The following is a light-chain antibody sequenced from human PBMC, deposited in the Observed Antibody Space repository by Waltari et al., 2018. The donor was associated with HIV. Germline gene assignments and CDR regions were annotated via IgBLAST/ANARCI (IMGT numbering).Light chain of an antibody. CDR2: DVS. CDR3: NSYTTSSTLHVV. J-gene: IGLJ2*01. V-gene: IGLV2-14*03. CDR1: SRDVGGYNY. Sequence: QSALTQPASVSGSPGQSITISCTGTSRDVGGYNYVSWYQHPPGKPPKLMIYDVSERRSGVSNRFSGPKSGNTAPLTISEHQAEDEADYYGNSYTTSSTLHVVFGGGTKLTVL.